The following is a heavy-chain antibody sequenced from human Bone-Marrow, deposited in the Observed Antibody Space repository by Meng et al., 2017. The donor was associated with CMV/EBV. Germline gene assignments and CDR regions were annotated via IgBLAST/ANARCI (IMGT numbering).Heavy chain of an antibody. J-gene: IGHJ6*02. V-gene: IGHV1-46*01. CDR3: ARQPATIFGVVINYYYYGMDV. D-gene: IGHD3-3*01. Sequence: ASVKVSCKASGYTFTSYYMHWVRQAPGQGLEWMGIINPSDGSTNYAQKFQGRVTMTRDTSTSTVYMELSSLRSEDTAVYYCARQPATIFGVVINYYYYGMDVWGQGTTVTVSS. CDR1: GYTFTSYY. CDR2: INPSDGST.